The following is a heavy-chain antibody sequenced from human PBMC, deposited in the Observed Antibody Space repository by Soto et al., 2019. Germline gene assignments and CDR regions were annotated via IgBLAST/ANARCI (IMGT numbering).Heavy chain of an antibody. CDR1: GFNFGTYA. Sequence: LSFVASGFNFGTYAIHWVRQAPGKGLQWVALIAYDGINTYYADSVKGRFTISRDNSKNTLHLQMNSLRPEDTGVYFCARVTPGNNLYYFSGLDVWGQGTSVTVSS. D-gene: IGHD1-1*01. CDR3: ARVTPGNNLYYFSGLDV. V-gene: IGHV3-30-3*01. J-gene: IGHJ6*02. CDR2: IAYDGINT.